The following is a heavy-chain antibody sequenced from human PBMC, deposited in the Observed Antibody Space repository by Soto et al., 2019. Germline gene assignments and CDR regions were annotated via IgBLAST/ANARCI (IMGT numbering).Heavy chain of an antibody. V-gene: IGHV4-34*01. D-gene: IGHD3-10*01. J-gene: IGHJ4*02. CDR3: ARLWSSNEGSS. CDR2: INHSGGT. Sequence: QVRLQQWGAGLLKPSETLALTCAVHGGSFRGYYWSWLRQPPGKGLEWIGEINHSGGTNYNPSLKSRVSISVDASKNQFSLQLTSVTAADTAVYYCARLWSSNEGSSWGQGTLVAVSS. CDR1: GGSFRGYY.